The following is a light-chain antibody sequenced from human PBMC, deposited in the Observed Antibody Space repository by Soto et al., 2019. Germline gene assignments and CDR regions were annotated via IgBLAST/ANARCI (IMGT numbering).Light chain of an antibody. V-gene: IGKV2-24*01. CDR1: QSLLHSDGNTY. CDR3: MQATQYPPYT. J-gene: IGKJ2*01. CDR2: KIS. Sequence: DLVMTQTPLSSPVTLGQPASISCRSSQSLLHSDGNTYLSWLQQRPGQPPRLLIYKISNRLSGVPDRFSGSGAGTDFTLKISRVEADDVGVYYCMQATQYPPYTFGQGTKLEI.